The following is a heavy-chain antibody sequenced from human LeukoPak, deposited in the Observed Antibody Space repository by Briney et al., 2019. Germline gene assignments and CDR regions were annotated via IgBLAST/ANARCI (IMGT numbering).Heavy chain of an antibody. D-gene: IGHD3-10*01. CDR3: ARGITMVRGVISYYYYYMDV. J-gene: IGHJ6*03. V-gene: IGHV3-21*01. CDR2: ISSSSSYI. CDR1: GFTFSSYN. Sequence: GGSLRPSCAASGFTFSSYNMNWVRQAPGKGLEWVSSISSSSSYIYYADSVKGRFTISRDNAKNSLYLQMNSLRAEDTAVYYCARGITMVRGVISYYYYYMDVWGKGTTVTISS.